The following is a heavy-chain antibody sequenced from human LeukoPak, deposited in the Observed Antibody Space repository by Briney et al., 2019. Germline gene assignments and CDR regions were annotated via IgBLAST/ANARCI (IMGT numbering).Heavy chain of an antibody. CDR2: ISAYNGNT. Sequence: ASVKVSCKASGYTFTSYGISWVRQAPGQGLEWMGWISAYNGNTNYAQKLQGRVTMTTDTSTSTAYMELRSLRSDDTAVYYCARAPFLRRYGSGRYNWFDPWGQGTLVTVSS. CDR1: GYTFTSYG. J-gene: IGHJ5*02. D-gene: IGHD3-10*01. CDR3: ARAPFLRRYGSGRYNWFDP. V-gene: IGHV1-18*01.